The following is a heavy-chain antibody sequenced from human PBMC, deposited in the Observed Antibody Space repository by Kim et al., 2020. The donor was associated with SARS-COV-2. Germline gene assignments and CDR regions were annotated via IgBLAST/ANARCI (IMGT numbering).Heavy chain of an antibody. V-gene: IGHV4-59*13. J-gene: IGHJ4*02. D-gene: IGHD2-15*01. Sequence: SETLSLTCTVSGGSISSYYWSWIRQPPGKGLEWIGYIYYSGSTNYNPSLKSRVTISVDTSKNQFSLKLSSVTAADTAVYYCASLLPNARYGFGYWGQGTLVTVSS. CDR1: GGSISSYY. CDR2: IYYSGST. CDR3: ASLLPNARYGFGY.